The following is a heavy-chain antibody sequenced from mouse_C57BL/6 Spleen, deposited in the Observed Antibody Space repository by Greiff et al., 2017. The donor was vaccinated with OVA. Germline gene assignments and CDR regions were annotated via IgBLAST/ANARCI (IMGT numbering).Heavy chain of an antibody. Sequence: VQLQQPGPELVKPGASVKLSCKASGYTFTSYWMHWVKQRPGQGLEWIGMIHPNSGSTNYNEKFKSKATLTVDKSSSTAYMQLSSLTSEDSAVYYCARSGVRTTVDYAMDYWGQGTSVTVSS. CDR3: ARSGVRTTVDYAMDY. D-gene: IGHD1-1*01. V-gene: IGHV1-64*01. CDR1: GYTFTSYW. J-gene: IGHJ4*01. CDR2: IHPNSGST.